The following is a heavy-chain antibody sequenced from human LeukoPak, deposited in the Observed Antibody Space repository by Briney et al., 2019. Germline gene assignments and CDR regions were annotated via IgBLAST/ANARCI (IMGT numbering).Heavy chain of an antibody. CDR3: ARHTASGSYNYYGMDV. D-gene: IGHD1-26*01. V-gene: IGHV5-51*01. J-gene: IGHJ6*02. Sequence: GESLKISCKGSGYSFTSYWIGWVRQMPGKGLEWMGIIYPGDSDTRYSPSFQGQVTISADKSISTAYLQWSSLEASDTAMYYCARHTASGSYNYYGMDVWGQGTTVTVSS. CDR2: IYPGDSDT. CDR1: GYSFTSYW.